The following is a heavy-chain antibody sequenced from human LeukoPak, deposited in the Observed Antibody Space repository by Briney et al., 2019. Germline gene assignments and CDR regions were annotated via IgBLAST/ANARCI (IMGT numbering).Heavy chain of an antibody. CDR3: ARQKCELLWDFDY. V-gene: IGHV4-38-2*01. J-gene: IGHJ4*02. CDR1: GYSISSGYY. D-gene: IGHD1-26*01. Sequence: PSETLSLTCAVSGYSISSGYYWGWIRQPPGKGLEWIGSIYHSGSTYYNPSLKSRVTISVDTSKNQFSLKLSSVTAADTAVYYCARQKCELLWDFDYWGQGTLVTVSS. CDR2: IYHSGST.